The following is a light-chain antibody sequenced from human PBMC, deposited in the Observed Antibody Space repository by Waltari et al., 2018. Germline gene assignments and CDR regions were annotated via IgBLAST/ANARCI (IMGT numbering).Light chain of an antibody. Sequence: QSALTQPASVSGSPGESITISCTGTSNDVGNYTLVSWYQQHPDKAPKLIIFEVTKRPTRGSNRVSGSKSGNTAFLTISGLQAQDDDDYYCCSYAGTTSIYVFGSGTNVTVL. CDR1: SNDVGNYTL. CDR3: CSYAGTTSIYV. V-gene: IGLV2-23*02. CDR2: EVT. J-gene: IGLJ1*01.